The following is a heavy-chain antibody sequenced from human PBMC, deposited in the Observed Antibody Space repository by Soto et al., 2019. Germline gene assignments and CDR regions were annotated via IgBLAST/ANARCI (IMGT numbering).Heavy chain of an antibody. V-gene: IGHV3-9*01. CDR3: AKDTGVTTSAYYGMDV. Sequence: EVQLVESGGGLVQPGRSLRLSCAASGFTFDDYAMHWVRQAPGKGLEWVSGISWNSGSIGYADSVKGRFTISRDNAKNSLYLQMNSLRAEDTALYYCAKDTGVTTSAYYGMDVWGQGTTVTVSS. CDR2: ISWNSGSI. J-gene: IGHJ6*02. CDR1: GFTFDDYA. D-gene: IGHD4-4*01.